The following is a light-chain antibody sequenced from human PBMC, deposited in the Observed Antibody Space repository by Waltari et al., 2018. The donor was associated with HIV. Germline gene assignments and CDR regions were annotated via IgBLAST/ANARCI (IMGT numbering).Light chain of an antibody. CDR1: TLGDKY. CDR2: QDT. Sequence: SYELSQPPSVSVSPGQTASITCSGDTLGDKYACWSQQRPGQSPVLVIYQDTKRPSGIPERFSGSNSGNTATLTISGTQAMDEADYYCQAWDSSTAVFGGGTKLTVL. CDR3: QAWDSSTAV. J-gene: IGLJ3*02. V-gene: IGLV3-1*01.